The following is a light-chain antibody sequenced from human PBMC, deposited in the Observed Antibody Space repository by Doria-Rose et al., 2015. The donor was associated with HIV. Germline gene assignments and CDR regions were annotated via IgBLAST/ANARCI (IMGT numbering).Light chain of an antibody. J-gene: IGKJ3*01. CDR1: QSLLYTSTNY. V-gene: IGKV4-1*01. Sequence: DIRVTHSPQSPGMSLGERATLNCKSHQSLLYTSTNYLAWYQQKPGQPRKLLIYWASTRQSGVPARFSGSGSGTDFTLTISSLEAEDVAVYYCQQYYDTPSFGPGTTVDIK. CDR3: QQYYDTPS. CDR2: WAS.